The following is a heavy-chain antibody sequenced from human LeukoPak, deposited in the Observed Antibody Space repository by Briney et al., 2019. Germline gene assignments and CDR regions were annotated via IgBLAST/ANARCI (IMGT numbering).Heavy chain of an antibody. Sequence: SETLSLTCAIYGGSFSGYYCSWIRQPPGKGLEWIGEINHSGSTNYNPSLKSPVTISVDTSKNQFSLKLSSVTAADTAVYYCARKCSSTSCYNYWGQGTLVTVSS. CDR1: GGSFSGYY. CDR3: ARKCSSTSCYNY. V-gene: IGHV4-34*01. J-gene: IGHJ4*02. CDR2: INHSGST. D-gene: IGHD2-2*01.